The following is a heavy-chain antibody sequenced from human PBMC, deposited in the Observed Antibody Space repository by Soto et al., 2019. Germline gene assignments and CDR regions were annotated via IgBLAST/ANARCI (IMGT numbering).Heavy chain of an antibody. V-gene: IGHV3-11*06. CDR1: GFTFSDYY. CDR2: ISSSSSYT. D-gene: IGHD3-22*01. J-gene: IGHJ4*02. Sequence: GGSLRLSCAASGFTFSDYYMSWIRQAPGKGLEWVSYISSSSSYTNYADSVKGRFTISRDNAKNSLYLQTNSLRAEDTAVYYCARDTYYYDSSGYPDYWGQGTLVTVSS. CDR3: ARDTYYYDSSGYPDY.